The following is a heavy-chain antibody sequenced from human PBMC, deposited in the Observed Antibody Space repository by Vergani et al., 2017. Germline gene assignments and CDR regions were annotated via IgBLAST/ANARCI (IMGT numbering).Heavy chain of an antibody. CDR1: GYTFNTYA. CDR2: INTNNGDP. Sequence: QVLVVQSGSEFKKPGASVKVSCKTSGYTFNTYAICWVRQAPGQGLEWMGWINTNNGDPTYDQDFTGRLIFSLDTSASTAYLEINNLKPEDTAFYYCAREGGPHSIWGQGTLVTVSS. V-gene: IGHV7-4-1*02. J-gene: IGHJ4*03. CDR3: AREGGPHSI. D-gene: IGHD2-21*01.